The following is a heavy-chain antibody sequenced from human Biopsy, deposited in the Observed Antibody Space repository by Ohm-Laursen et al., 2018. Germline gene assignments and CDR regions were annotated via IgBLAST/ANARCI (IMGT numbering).Heavy chain of an antibody. Sequence: SETLSLICIVSGDSIFGGGYYWTWIRQHPEKGLEWLGYIFFSGDTHYNPSLRSRVDISSDMSKNEFYLRLYSVTAADTAVYYCARAKTQDRSFPDWYFDLWGRGTLVTVSS. CDR2: IFFSGDT. D-gene: IGHD3-22*01. CDR3: ARAKTQDRSFPDWYFDL. V-gene: IGHV4-31*03. J-gene: IGHJ2*01. CDR1: GDSIFGGGYY.